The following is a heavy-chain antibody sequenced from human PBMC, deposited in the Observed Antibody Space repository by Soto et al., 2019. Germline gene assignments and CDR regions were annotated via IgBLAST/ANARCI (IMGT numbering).Heavy chain of an antibody. J-gene: IGHJ6*02. V-gene: IGHV3-30*18. Sequence: QVQLVQSGGGVVQPGRSLRLSCATSGFTFSSYDMQWVRHAPGKGLEWVALISYEGLNTYYADSVRGRFIISRDNSKNILYLQMHGLRPDDTAVYYCAKLIYPLNSSGLDVWGQGATVIVSS. D-gene: IGHD1-1*01. CDR2: ISYEGLNT. CDR1: GFTFSSYD. CDR3: AKLIYPLNSSGLDV.